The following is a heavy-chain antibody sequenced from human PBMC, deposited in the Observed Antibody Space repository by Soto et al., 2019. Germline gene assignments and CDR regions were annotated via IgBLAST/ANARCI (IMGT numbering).Heavy chain of an antibody. CDR1: GFTFSSYS. V-gene: IGHV3-48*01. D-gene: IGHD6-13*01. CDR2: ISSSSSTI. J-gene: IGHJ6*02. CDR3: ARAVAAASHYYYGMDV. Sequence: GGSLRLSCAASGFTFSSYSMNWVRQAPGKGLEWVSYISSSSSTIYYADSVKGRFTISRDNAKNSLYLQMNSLRAEDTALYYCARAVAAASHYYYGMDVWGQGTTVTVSS.